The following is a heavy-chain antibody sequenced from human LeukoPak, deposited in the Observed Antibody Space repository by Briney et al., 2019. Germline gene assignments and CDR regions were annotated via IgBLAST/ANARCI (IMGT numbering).Heavy chain of an antibody. V-gene: IGHV3-21*01. D-gene: IGHD5-24*01. CDR2: ISSSSSYI. Sequence: PGGSLRLSCAASGFTFSSYSMNWVRQAPGKGLEWVSSISSSSSYIYYADSVKGRFNISRDNAKSTLYLQMNSLRAESTAVYYCAREYGYNTAHFDYWGQGTLVTVSS. CDR1: GFTFSSYS. CDR3: AREYGYNTAHFDY. J-gene: IGHJ4*02.